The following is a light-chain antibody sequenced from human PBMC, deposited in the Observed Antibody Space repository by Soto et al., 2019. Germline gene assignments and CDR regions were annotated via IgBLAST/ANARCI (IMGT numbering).Light chain of an antibody. CDR2: GAS. Sequence: EIVLTQSPCTLSLSTGERATLSCRASQSVSSSYLAWYQQKPGQAPRLLIYGASSRATGIPDRFSGSGSGTDFTLTISRLEPEDFAVYYCQHSTFGQGTKVDIK. V-gene: IGKV3-20*01. CDR3: QHST. CDR1: QSVSSSY. J-gene: IGKJ1*01.